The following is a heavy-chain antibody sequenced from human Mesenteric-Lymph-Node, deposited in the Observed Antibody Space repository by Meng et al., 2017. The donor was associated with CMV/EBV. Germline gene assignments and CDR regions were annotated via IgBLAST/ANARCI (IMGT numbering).Heavy chain of an antibody. CDR1: GFTFSSYS. CDR3: AREDSGSYYFDY. Sequence: GESLKISCAASGFTFSSYSMTWVRQAPGKGLEWVSSISSSRSYIYYADSVKGRFTISRDNAKNSLYLQMNSLRAEDTAVYYCAREDSGSYYFDYWGQGTLVTVSS. J-gene: IGHJ4*02. V-gene: IGHV3-21*06. D-gene: IGHD1-26*01. CDR2: ISSSRSYI.